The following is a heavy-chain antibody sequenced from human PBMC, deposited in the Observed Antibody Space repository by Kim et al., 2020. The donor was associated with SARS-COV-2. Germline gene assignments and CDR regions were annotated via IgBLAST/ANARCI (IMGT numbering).Heavy chain of an antibody. CDR2: IYYSGST. J-gene: IGHJ4*01. D-gene: IGHD3-3*01. V-gene: IGHV4-59*08. CDR1: GGSISSYY. CDR3: ARLFGLDVLRFLEWPGYF. Sequence: SETLSLTCTVSGGSISSYYWSWIRQPPGKGLEWIGYIYYSGSTNYNPSLKSRLTISVDTSKNQFSLKLISVTAADTAVYYCARLFGLDVLRFLEWPGYF.